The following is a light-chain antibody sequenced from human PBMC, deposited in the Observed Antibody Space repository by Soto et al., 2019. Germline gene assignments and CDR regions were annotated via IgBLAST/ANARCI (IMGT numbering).Light chain of an antibody. CDR3: CSYSGSFVV. V-gene: IGLV2-11*01. CDR2: DVT. Sequence: QSVLTQPRSVSGSPGQSVTISCTGTSSDVGGYYYVSWYQLHPGKAPKLLIYDVTNRPSGVPDRFSGSKSDNAASLTISGLQAEDEADYYCCSYSGSFVVFGGGTKLTVL. J-gene: IGLJ2*01. CDR1: SSDVGGYYY.